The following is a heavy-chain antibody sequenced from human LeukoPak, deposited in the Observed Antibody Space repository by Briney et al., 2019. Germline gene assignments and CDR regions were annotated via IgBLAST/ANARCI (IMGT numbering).Heavy chain of an antibody. CDR3: ARRYYYGSGSPRLDY. J-gene: IGHJ4*02. CDR2: INHSGST. D-gene: IGHD3-10*01. CDR1: GGSFSGYY. V-gene: IGHV4-34*01. Sequence: SETLSLTCAVYGGSFSGYYWSWIRQPPGKGLEWIGEINHSGSTNYNPSLKSRVTISVDTSKNQFSLKLSSVTAADTAVYYCARRYYYGSGSPRLDYWGQGTLVTVSS.